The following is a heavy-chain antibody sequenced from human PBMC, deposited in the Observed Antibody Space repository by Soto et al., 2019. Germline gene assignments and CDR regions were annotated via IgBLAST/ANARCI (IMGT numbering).Heavy chain of an antibody. Sequence: LSLTCTVSGGAISSGGYYWSWSRQHPGKGLEWIGYIYYSGSTYYNPSLKSRVTISVDTSKNQFSLKLSSVTAADTAVYYCARGWRDIVVVPAAIICAFDIWGQGTMVT. CDR2: IYYSGST. D-gene: IGHD2-2*02. J-gene: IGHJ3*02. CDR3: ARGWRDIVVVPAAIICAFDI. CDR1: GGAISSGGYY. V-gene: IGHV4-31*03.